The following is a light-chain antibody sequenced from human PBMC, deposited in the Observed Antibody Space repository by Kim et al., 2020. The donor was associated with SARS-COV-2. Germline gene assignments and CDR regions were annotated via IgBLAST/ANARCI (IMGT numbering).Light chain of an antibody. CDR3: QQYNSHSPSWT. CDR2: DAS. CDR1: QSIRSW. J-gene: IGKJ1*01. V-gene: IGKV1-5*01. Sequence: VGDRVTITCRASQSIRSWLAWYQQKPGKAPKVLIYDASSLESGGPSRFSGSGSGTEFTLTISSLQPDDFATYYCQQYNSHSPSWTFGQGTKVDIK.